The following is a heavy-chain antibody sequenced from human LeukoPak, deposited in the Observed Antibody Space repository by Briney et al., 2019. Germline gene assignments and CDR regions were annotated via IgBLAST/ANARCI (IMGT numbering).Heavy chain of an antibody. J-gene: IGHJ4*02. Sequence: SVKVSCKASGGTFSSYAISWVRQAPGQGLEWMGGIIPIFGTANYAQKFQGRVTITTDESTSTAYMELSSLRSEDTAVYYCVSASPSSGPEFDYWGQGTLVTVSS. V-gene: IGHV1-69*05. CDR1: GGTFSSYA. CDR3: VSASPSSGPEFDY. CDR2: IIPIFGTA. D-gene: IGHD3-16*02.